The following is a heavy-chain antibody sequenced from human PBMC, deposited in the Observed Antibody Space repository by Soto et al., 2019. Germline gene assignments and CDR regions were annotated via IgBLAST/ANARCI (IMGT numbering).Heavy chain of an antibody. D-gene: IGHD3-22*01. V-gene: IGHV4-30-4*01. CDR2: IYYSGST. CDR3: VVHTNYCGRSGLAAFDI. CDR1: GGAIISGDYY. J-gene: IGHJ3*02. Sequence: PSLTCSVSGGAIISGDYYWIWIRQPPGKGLEWIGYIYYSGSTYYNPSLKSRVTISVDTSKNQFSLKLSSVTAADTAFFLCVVHTNYCGRSGLAAFDIRGNSTKVSVS.